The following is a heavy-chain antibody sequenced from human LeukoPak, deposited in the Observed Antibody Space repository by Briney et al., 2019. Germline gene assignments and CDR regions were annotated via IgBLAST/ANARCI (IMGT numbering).Heavy chain of an antibody. D-gene: IGHD6-13*01. CDR2: IYYSGST. CDR1: GGSISSSSYY. CDR3: ARGVLGEQQLVRNYFDY. J-gene: IGHJ4*02. V-gene: IGHV4-39*07. Sequence: SETLSLTCTVSGGSISSSSYYWGWIRQPPGKGLEWIGSIYYSGSTYYNPSLKSRVTMSVDTSKNQFSLKLSSVTAADTAVYYCARGVLGEQQLVRNYFDYWGQGTLVTVSS.